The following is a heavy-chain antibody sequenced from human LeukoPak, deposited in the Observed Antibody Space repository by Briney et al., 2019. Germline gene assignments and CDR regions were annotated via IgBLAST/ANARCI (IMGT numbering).Heavy chain of an antibody. Sequence: SGTLSLTCAVSGGSISSSNWWSWVRQPPGKGLEWIGEIYHSGSTNYNPSLKSRVIISVDKSKNQFSLKLSSVTAADTAVYYCARDGDYDFWSGYYRRYYYYGMDVWGQGTTVTVSS. CDR3: ARDGDYDFWSGYYRRYYYYGMDV. CDR1: GGSISSSNW. J-gene: IGHJ6*02. V-gene: IGHV4-4*02. D-gene: IGHD3-3*01. CDR2: IYHSGST.